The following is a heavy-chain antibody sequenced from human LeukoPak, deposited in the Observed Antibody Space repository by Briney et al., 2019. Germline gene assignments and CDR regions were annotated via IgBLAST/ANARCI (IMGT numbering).Heavy chain of an antibody. D-gene: IGHD4-23*01. CDR2: IYYSGST. Sequence: SETLSLTCAVSGYYISSGYYWGWIRQPPGKGLEWIGSIYYSGSTYYNPSLKSRVTISVDTSKNQFSLKLSSVSAADTAVYYCARHRDAPYGGNCGFDPWGQGTLVTVSS. V-gene: IGHV4-38-2*01. CDR1: GYYISSGYY. J-gene: IGHJ5*02. CDR3: ARHRDAPYGGNCGFDP.